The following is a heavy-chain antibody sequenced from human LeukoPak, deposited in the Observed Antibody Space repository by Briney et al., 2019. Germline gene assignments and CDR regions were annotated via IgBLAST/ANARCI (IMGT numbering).Heavy chain of an antibody. CDR3: ARGPLEYSGSYFFDY. J-gene: IGHJ4*02. V-gene: IGHV4-59*01. Sequence: SETLSLTCTVSGGSISSYYWSWIRQPPGKGLEWIGYIYYSGSTSYNPSLKSRVTISVDTSKNQFSLKLSSVTAADTAVYYCARGPLEYSGSYFFDYWGQGTLVTVSS. CDR1: GGSISSYY. CDR2: IYYSGST. D-gene: IGHD1-26*01.